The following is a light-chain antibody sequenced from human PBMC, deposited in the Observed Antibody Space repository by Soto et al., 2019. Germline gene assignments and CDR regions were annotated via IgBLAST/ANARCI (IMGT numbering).Light chain of an antibody. CDR3: CSFAGLATFV. J-gene: IGLJ1*01. Sequence: QSVLTQPASVSGSPGQSITISCTGTTTFVVSWYQQHPGKAPKLMIYEDTQRPSWVSNRFSGSKSGNTASLTISGLQAEDEADYFCCSFAGLATFVFGPGTKVTVL. CDR1: TTFVV. CDR2: EDT. V-gene: IGLV2-23*01.